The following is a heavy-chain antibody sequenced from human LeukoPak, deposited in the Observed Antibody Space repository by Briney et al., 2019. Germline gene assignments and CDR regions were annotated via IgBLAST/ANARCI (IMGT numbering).Heavy chain of an antibody. CDR2: INTNTGNP. Sequence: GASVKVSCKASGYTFTSYAMNWVRQAPGQGLEWMGWINTNTGNPTYAQGFTGRFVFSLDTSVSTAYLQISSLKAEDTAVYYCAREINTAAAASGDYWGQGTLVTVSS. J-gene: IGHJ4*02. V-gene: IGHV7-4-1*02. CDR1: GYTFTSYA. CDR3: AREINTAAAASGDY. D-gene: IGHD6-13*01.